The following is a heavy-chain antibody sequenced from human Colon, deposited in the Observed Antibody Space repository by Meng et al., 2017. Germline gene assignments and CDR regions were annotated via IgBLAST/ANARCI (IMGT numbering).Heavy chain of an antibody. V-gene: IGHV4-30-4*01. J-gene: IGHJ5*02. CDR1: GGSNSGGDYY. D-gene: IGHD2-21*01. Sequence: QVQLQESGPGLVKPSQTLCLTCTDFGGSNSGGDYYRSWIRQPPGKGLEWIGYIHFSGSTYYNPSLNSRITISVDMSRNQFSLRLTSVTSADMAVYYCARVNSDCGGVMCYKGWFDPWGQGTLVTVSS. CDR3: ARVNSDCGGVMCYKGWFDP. CDR2: IHFSGST.